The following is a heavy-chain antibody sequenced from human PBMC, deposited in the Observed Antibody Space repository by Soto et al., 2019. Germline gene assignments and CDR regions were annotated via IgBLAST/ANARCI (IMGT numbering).Heavy chain of an antibody. J-gene: IGHJ6*02. CDR2: IIPIFGTV. CDR3: ARREGYYDFWSGYTYYYYGMDV. V-gene: IGHV1-69*01. D-gene: IGHD3-3*01. CDR1: GGTFSSYA. Sequence: QVQLVQSGAEVKKPGSSLKVSCKASGGTFSSYAISWVRQAPGQGLEWMGGIIPIFGTVNYAQKFQGRVTITADESTSTAYMELSSLSSEDTAVYYCARREGYYDFWSGYTYYYYGMDVWGQGTTVTVSS.